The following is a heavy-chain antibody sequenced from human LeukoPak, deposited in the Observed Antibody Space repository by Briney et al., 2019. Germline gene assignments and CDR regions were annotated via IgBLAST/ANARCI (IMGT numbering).Heavy chain of an antibody. Sequence: GGSLRLSCAASGFTFSKYWMLWVRQAPGKGLESVSRINTDGTVTTYADSVKGRFTVSRDNADNTMFRQMNSVRDEGTAVYYCATKQWLAPPPDSWGQGTPVTVSS. CDR2: INTDGTVT. D-gene: IGHD6-19*01. CDR3: ATKQWLAPPPDS. J-gene: IGHJ4*02. CDR1: GFTFSKYW. V-gene: IGHV3-74*01.